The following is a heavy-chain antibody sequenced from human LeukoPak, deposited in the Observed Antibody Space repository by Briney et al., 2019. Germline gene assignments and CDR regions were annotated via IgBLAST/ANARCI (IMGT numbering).Heavy chain of an antibody. CDR3: ARDRNTIFGVVLPFDY. J-gene: IGHJ4*02. Sequence: SVKVSCKASGGTFSSYAISWVRRAPGQGLEWMGGIIPLFGTENYAQRFQGRVTSIADESTSTAYMELSSLRSEDTAVYYCARDRNTIFGVVLPFDYWGQGTLVTVSS. D-gene: IGHD3-3*01. CDR2: IIPLFGTE. V-gene: IGHV1-69*13. CDR1: GGTFSSYA.